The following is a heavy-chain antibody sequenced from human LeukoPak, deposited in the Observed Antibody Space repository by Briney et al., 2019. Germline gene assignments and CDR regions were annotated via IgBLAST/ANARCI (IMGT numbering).Heavy chain of an antibody. CDR3: ARAVAGAYYFDY. D-gene: IGHD6-19*01. J-gene: IGHJ4*02. CDR2: ISWNSGSI. Sequence: GGSLRLSCAASGFTFDVYAMHWVRQAPGKGREWVSGISWNSGSIGYADSVKGRFTISRDNAKNSLYLQMNSLRAEDTALYHCARAVAGAYYFDYWGQGTLVTVSS. V-gene: IGHV3-9*01. CDR1: GFTFDVYA.